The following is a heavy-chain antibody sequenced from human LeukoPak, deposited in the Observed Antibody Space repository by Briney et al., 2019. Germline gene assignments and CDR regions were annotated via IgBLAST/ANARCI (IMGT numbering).Heavy chain of an antibody. Sequence: GASVKVSCKASGYTFTGYYMHWVRQAPGQGLEWMGWINPNSGGTNYAQKFQGRVTMTRDTSISTAYMELSRLRSDDTAVYYCARDSTAYCSGGSCYSEWFDPWGQGTLVTVSS. CDR2: INPNSGGT. CDR1: GYTFTGYY. J-gene: IGHJ5*02. V-gene: IGHV1-2*02. D-gene: IGHD2-15*01. CDR3: ARDSTAYCSGGSCYSEWFDP.